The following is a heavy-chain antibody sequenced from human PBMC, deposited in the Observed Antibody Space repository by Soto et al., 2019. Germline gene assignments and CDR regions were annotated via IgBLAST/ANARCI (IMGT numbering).Heavy chain of an antibody. CDR3: ARDQGQVYGSGSYYLDY. Sequence: QVQLVESGGGVVQPGRSLRLSCAASGFTFSSYGMHWVRQAPGKGLEWVAVIWYDGSNKYYADSVKGRFTISRDNSKNTLYLQINSLRAEDTAVYYCARDQGQVYGSGSYYLDYWGQGTLVTVSS. CDR1: GFTFSSYG. J-gene: IGHJ4*02. D-gene: IGHD3-10*01. V-gene: IGHV3-33*01. CDR2: IWYDGSNK.